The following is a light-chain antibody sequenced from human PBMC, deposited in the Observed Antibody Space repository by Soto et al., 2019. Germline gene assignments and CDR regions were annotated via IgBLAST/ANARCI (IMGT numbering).Light chain of an antibody. CDR1: QSVSSF. V-gene: IGKV3-11*01. J-gene: IGKJ1*01. CDR2: DAS. CDR3: QQHSHWPT. Sequence: EIVLTQSPATLSLSPGERATLSCRASQSVSSFLAWYQQNPGQAPRLLIYDASNRATGIPARFSGSGSGTDFTLTISSLEPEDFAVYYCQQHSHWPTFGQGTKVDI.